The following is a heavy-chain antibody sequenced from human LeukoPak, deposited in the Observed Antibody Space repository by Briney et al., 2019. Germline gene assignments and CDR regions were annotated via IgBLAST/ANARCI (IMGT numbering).Heavy chain of an antibody. V-gene: IGHV3-7*03. CDR1: GFTFSNYW. CDR2: VKEDGSEK. D-gene: IGHD6-6*01. J-gene: IGHJ4*02. CDR3: ASTIATRYFDY. Sequence: GGSLRLSCVASGFTFSNYWMSWVRQAPGKGLEWVANVKEDGSEKYYVDSVKGRFTISRDNAKNSLYLQMNSLRAEDTAVYYCASTIATRYFDYWGQGTLVTVSS.